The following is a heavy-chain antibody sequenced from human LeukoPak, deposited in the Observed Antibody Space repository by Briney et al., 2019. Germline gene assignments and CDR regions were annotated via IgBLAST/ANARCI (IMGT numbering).Heavy chain of an antibody. CDR3: AKIGGNVVY. D-gene: IGHD4-23*01. CDR2: ISGSGGRT. Sequence: QPGGSLRLSCAASGFTFSSYAMSWVRQAPGKGLEWVSSISGSGGRTHNADSVKGRFTISRDNSKNTLYLQMNSLRVDDTAIYYCAKIGGNVVYWGQGTLVTVSS. CDR1: GFTFSSYA. J-gene: IGHJ4*02. V-gene: IGHV3-23*01.